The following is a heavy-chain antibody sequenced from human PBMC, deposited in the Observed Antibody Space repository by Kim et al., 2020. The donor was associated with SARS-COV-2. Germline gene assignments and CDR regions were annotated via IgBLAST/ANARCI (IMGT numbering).Heavy chain of an antibody. D-gene: IGHD5-12*01. CDR1: GFTFSSYW. CDR2: IKQDGSEK. V-gene: IGHV3-7*01. Sequence: GGSLRLSCAASGFTFSSYWMSWVRQAPGKGLEWVANIKQDGSEKYYVDSVKGRFTISRDNAKNSLYLQMNSLRAEDTAVYYCARGAFEMATPLDYWGQGTLVTVSS. J-gene: IGHJ4*02. CDR3: ARGAFEMATPLDY.